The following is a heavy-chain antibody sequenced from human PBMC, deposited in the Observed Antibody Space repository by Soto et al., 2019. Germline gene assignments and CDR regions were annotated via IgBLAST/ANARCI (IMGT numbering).Heavy chain of an antibody. D-gene: IGHD6-19*01. V-gene: IGHV3-23*01. Sequence: GGSLRLSCAASGFSFVNYAMNWVRQAPGKGLEWVSGLSGSGTSTYYADSVKGRFTISRDNSRDTLFLQMNSLTADDTAVYYCAKATTNGGWFNPFDSWGQGAPVTVSS. CDR2: LSGSGTST. CDR3: AKATTNGGWFNPFDS. J-gene: IGHJ4*02. CDR1: GFSFVNYA.